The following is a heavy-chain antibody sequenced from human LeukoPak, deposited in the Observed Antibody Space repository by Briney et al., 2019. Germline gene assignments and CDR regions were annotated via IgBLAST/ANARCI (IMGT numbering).Heavy chain of an antibody. CDR1: GGSFSGYY. J-gene: IGHJ4*02. Sequence: SETLSLTCAVYGGSFSGYYWSWIRQPPGKGLEWIGEINHSGSTNYNPSLKSRVTISVDTSKNQFSLKLSSVTAADTAVYYCARGGAAYCSGGSCYSFKYWGQGTLVTVSS. CDR2: INHSGST. D-gene: IGHD2-15*01. CDR3: ARGGAAYCSGGSCYSFKY. V-gene: IGHV4-34*01.